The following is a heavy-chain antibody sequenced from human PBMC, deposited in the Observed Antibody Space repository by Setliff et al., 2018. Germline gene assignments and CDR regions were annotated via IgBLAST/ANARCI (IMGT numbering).Heavy chain of an antibody. V-gene: IGHV4-39*07. Sequence: SETLSLTCTVSGASITNINYYWGLIRQPPGKGLEWIGSIFYSGRTFYNPSLKSRVTISVDTSKNQFSLELSSVTAADTAVYYCARSRTIAVKGGVFAVWGRGTLVTVSS. D-gene: IGHD6-19*01. CDR2: IFYSGRT. CDR3: ARSRTIAVKGGVFAV. J-gene: IGHJ2*01. CDR1: GASITNINYY.